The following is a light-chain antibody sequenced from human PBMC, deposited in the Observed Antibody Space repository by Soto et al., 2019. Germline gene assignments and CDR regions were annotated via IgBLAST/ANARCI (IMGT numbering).Light chain of an antibody. J-gene: IGKJ1*01. CDR3: QQYGSSPQA. V-gene: IGKV3-20*01. Sequence: EIVLTQSPGTLSLSPGERATLSCRASQSVSSNYLAWYQQKPGQAPRLLIYGASSRATGFPDRFSGSGSGTDFTLTISRLEPEDFAVYYCQQYGSSPQAFGQGTKVEIK. CDR1: QSVSSNY. CDR2: GAS.